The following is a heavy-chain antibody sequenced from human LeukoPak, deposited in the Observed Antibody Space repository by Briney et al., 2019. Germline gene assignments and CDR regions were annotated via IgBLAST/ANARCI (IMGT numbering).Heavy chain of an antibody. CDR2: TYYRSKWYN. Sequence: SQTLSLTCAIYGDSVSSNSASWNWIRQSSSRSLEWLGRTYYRSKWYNDYAVSVKSRITINPDTSKNQFSLQLNSVTPEDTAVYYCARGSYFDCWGQGTLVIVSS. J-gene: IGHJ4*02. V-gene: IGHV6-1*01. CDR1: GDSVSSNSAS. CDR3: ARGSYFDC.